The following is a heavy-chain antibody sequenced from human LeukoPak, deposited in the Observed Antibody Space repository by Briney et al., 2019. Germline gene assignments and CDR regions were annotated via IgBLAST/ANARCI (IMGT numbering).Heavy chain of an antibody. V-gene: IGHV4-59*12. CDR2: IYYTGNT. CDR1: GGSISSYY. J-gene: IGHJ4*02. CDR3: ARGGATPNFDY. D-gene: IGHD5-12*01. Sequence: SETLSLTCTVSGGSISSYYWSWIRQPPGKAMEFIAYIYYTGNTYFNPSLKSRVTISVDTSKNQFSLKLSSVTAADTAVYYCARGGATPNFDYWGQGTLVTVSS.